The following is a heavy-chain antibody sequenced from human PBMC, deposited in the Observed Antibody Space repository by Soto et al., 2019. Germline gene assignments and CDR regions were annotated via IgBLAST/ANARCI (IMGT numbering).Heavy chain of an antibody. CDR3: ARLYCSSTSCYEGAFDT. V-gene: IGHV1-69*02. Sequence: QVQLVQSGAEVKKPGSSVKVSCKASGGTFSSYTISWVRQAPGQGLEWMGRIIPILGIANYAQKFQGRVTITADKSTSTAYMELSSLRSEDTAVYYCARLYCSSTSCYEGAFDTWGQGTMVTVSS. CDR1: GGTFSSYT. J-gene: IGHJ3*02. D-gene: IGHD2-2*01. CDR2: IIPILGIA.